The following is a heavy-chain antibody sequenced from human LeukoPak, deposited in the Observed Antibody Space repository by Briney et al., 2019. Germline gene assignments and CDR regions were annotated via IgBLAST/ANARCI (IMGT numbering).Heavy chain of an antibody. CDR2: IWYDGSNK. J-gene: IGHJ4*02. Sequence: GFLRLSCAASGFTFSSYGMHWVRQAPGKGLEWVAVIWYDGSNKYYADSVKGRFTISRDNAKNSLYLQMNSLRAEDTAVYYCAAGIAATLDYWGQGTLVTVSS. CDR3: AAGIAATLDY. CDR1: GFTFSSYG. D-gene: IGHD6-13*01. V-gene: IGHV3-33*03.